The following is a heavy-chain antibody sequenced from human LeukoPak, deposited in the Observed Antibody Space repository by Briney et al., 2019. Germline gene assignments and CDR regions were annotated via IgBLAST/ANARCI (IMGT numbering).Heavy chain of an antibody. CDR1: GFTFSSYA. Sequence: GGSLRLSCAASGFTFSSYAMSWVRRAPGKGLEWVSAISGSGGSTYYADSVKGRFTISRDNSKNTLYLQMNSLRAEDTAVYYCARAKDYSNYGVYFDYWGQGTLVTVSS. V-gene: IGHV3-23*01. J-gene: IGHJ4*02. CDR2: ISGSGGST. CDR3: ARAKDYSNYGVYFDY. D-gene: IGHD4-11*01.